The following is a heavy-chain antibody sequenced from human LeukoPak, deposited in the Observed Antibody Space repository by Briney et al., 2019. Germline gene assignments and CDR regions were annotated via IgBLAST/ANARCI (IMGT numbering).Heavy chain of an antibody. CDR1: GFIFSNFW. CDR3: ARRDYYFYSMDV. V-gene: IGHV3-7*01. CDR2: IKQDGGEK. Sequence: PGGSLRLTCGGSGFIFSNFWMSWVRQAPGKGLEWVGNIKQDGGEKYYLDSVKGRFTISRDNAKNSLYLQINNLRAEDTAVYFCARRDYYFYSMDVWGKGTTVTVSS. J-gene: IGHJ6*03.